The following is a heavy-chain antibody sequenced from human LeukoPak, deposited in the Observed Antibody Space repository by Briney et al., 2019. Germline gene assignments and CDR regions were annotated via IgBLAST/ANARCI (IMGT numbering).Heavy chain of an antibody. J-gene: IGHJ4*02. V-gene: IGHV1-18*01. CDR2: MSAYNGNT. CDR3: ASTSYYYDSSGYYY. CDR1: GYTFTSYG. D-gene: IGHD3-22*01. Sequence: ASVKVSCKASGYTFTSYGISWVRQAPGQGLEWMGWMSAYNGNTNYAQKLQGRVTMTTDTSTSTAYMELRSLRSDDTAVYYCASTSYYYDSSGYYYWGQGTLVTVSS.